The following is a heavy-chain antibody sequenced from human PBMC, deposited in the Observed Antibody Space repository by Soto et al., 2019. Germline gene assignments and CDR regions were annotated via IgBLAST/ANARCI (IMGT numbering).Heavy chain of an antibody. CDR2: INPSGGRI. Sequence: QMQLVQSGAEVKKPGASVKVSCKASGYTFTSYQMHWVRQAPGQGLEWMGIINPSGGRITYGPRFQGRGMMTRDTSTNTVYMELRSLRSEDTAVYYCARDGPPTTTGVGPSYTMDVWGQGTTVTVS. V-gene: IGHV1-46*01. D-gene: IGHD3-3*01. J-gene: IGHJ6*02. CDR3: ARDGPPTTTGVGPSYTMDV. CDR1: GYTFTSYQ.